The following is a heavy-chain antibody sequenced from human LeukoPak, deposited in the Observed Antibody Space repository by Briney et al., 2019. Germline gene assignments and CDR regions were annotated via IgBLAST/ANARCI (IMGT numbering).Heavy chain of an antibody. J-gene: IGHJ6*03. CDR1: GFTFSSYA. CDR2: ISGSGGST. Sequence: PGGSLGLSCAASGFTFSSYAMSWVRQAPGKGLEWVSAISGSGGSTYYADSVKGRFTISRDNSKNTLYLQMNSLRAEDTAVYYCAKDSRVRGLPDYYYYMDVWGKGTTVTVSS. CDR3: AKDSRVRGLPDYYYYMDV. D-gene: IGHD2-21*02. V-gene: IGHV3-23*01.